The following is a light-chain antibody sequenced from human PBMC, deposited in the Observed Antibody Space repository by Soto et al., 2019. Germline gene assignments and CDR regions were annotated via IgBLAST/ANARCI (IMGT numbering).Light chain of an antibody. CDR1: QTVSSY. CDR3: QHRMNWPLT. CDR2: DAS. V-gene: IGKV3-11*01. Sequence: EIVLTQSPATLSLSPGERATLSCRASQTVSSYLLWYQQKPGQAPRLLTYDASNRATGIPARFSGSGSETDFTLTISSLEPEDFAVYYCQHRMNWPLTFGQGTRLEIK. J-gene: IGKJ5*01.